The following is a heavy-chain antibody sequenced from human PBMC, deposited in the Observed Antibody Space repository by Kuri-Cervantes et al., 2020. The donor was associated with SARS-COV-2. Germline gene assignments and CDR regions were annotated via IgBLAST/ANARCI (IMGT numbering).Heavy chain of an antibody. CDR1: GFTFSSYA. V-gene: IGHV3-30-3*01. CDR2: ISYDGSNK. CDR3: AKRYFDWPFDL. D-gene: IGHD3-9*01. J-gene: IGHJ2*01. Sequence: GGSLRLSCAASGFTFSSYAMHWVRQAPGKGLEWVAVISYDGSNKYYADSVKGRFTISRDNSKNTQYLQMNSLRAEDTAVYYCAKRYFDWPFDLWGRGTLVTVSS.